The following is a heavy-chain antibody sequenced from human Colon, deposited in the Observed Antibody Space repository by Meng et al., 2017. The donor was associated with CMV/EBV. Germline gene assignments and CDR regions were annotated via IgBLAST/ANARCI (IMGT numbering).Heavy chain of an antibody. CDR2: IKQDGSEK. Sequence: GESLKISCAASGFTFSSYSMTWVRQAPGKGLEWVANIKQDGSEKFYVDSVKGRFTISRDNARNSLYLQMISLRAEDTAVYYCARAKYCISSSCPPSDSFDYWGQGTEVTVSS. V-gene: IGHV3-7*01. D-gene: IGHD6-13*01. CDR3: ARAKYCISSSCPPSDSFDY. J-gene: IGHJ3*01. CDR1: GFTFSSYS.